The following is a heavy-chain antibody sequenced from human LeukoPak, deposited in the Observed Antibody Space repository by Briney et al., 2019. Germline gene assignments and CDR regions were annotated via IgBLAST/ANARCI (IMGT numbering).Heavy chain of an antibody. CDR3: ARDPRYYDSGSGVYMDV. J-gene: IGHJ6*03. V-gene: IGHV1-18*01. CDR2: ISAYNGNT. CDR1: GYTFTSYG. Sequence: GASVTVSCKASGYTFTSYGISWVRQAPGQGLEWMGWISAYNGNTNYAQKLQGRVTMTTDTSTSTAYMELRSLRSDDTAVYYCARDPRYYDSGSGVYMDVWGKGTTVTVSS. D-gene: IGHD3-10*01.